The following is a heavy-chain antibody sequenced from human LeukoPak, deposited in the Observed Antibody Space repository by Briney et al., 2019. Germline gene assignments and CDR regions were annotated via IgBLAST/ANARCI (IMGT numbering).Heavy chain of an antibody. Sequence: GSLRLSCAASGFTFSSYAMSWIRQPPGKGLEWIGSIYYSGSTYYNPSLKSRVTISVDTSKNQFSLKLSSVTAADTAVYYCARDYCSGGSCYYYYYYMDVWGKGTTVTVSS. J-gene: IGHJ6*03. D-gene: IGHD2-15*01. V-gene: IGHV4-39*07. CDR2: IYYSGST. CDR1: GFTFSSYA. CDR3: ARDYCSGGSCYYYYYYMDV.